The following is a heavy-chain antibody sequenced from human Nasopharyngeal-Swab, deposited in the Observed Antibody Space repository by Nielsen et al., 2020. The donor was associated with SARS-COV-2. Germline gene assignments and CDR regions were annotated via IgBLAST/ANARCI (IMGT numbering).Heavy chain of an antibody. Sequence: SVKASCRASGGTFSSYAMSWVRQAPGKGLEWVSAISGSGGSTYYADSVKGRFTISRDNSKNTLYLQMNSLRAEDTAVYYCAKDFVGQQTCYYYGMDVWGQGTTVTVSS. D-gene: IGHD6-13*01. CDR2: ISGSGGST. CDR3: AKDFVGQQTCYYYGMDV. V-gene: IGHV3-23*01. J-gene: IGHJ6*02. CDR1: GGTFSSYA.